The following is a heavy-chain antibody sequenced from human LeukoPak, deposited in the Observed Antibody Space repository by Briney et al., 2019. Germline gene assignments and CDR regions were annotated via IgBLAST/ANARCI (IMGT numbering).Heavy chain of an antibody. J-gene: IGHJ6*03. CDR2: IYYSGTI. V-gene: IGHV4-39*07. D-gene: IGHD2-21*01. CDR3: ARDSRDSTYYMDV. CDR1: GVSISSSSNY. Sequence: NPSETLSLTCTVSGVSISSSSNYWGWIRQPPGKGLEWYVSIYYSGTIYYNPSLKSRVIISVDTSKNQFSLKLSSVTAADTAVYYCARDSRDSTYYMDVWGKGTTVTVSS.